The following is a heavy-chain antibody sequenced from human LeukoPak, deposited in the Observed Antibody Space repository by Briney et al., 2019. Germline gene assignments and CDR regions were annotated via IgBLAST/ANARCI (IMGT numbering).Heavy chain of an antibody. J-gene: IGHJ6*03. Sequence: GGSLRLSCAASGFTFSSYSMNWVRQAPGKGLEWVSSISSSSSYIYYADSVKGRFTISRDNSKNTLYLQMNSLRAEDTAVYYCARVVVAALYYYYYYYMDVWGKGTTVTVSS. D-gene: IGHD2-15*01. V-gene: IGHV3-21*01. CDR3: ARVVVAALYYYYYYYMDV. CDR2: ISSSSSYI. CDR1: GFTFSSYS.